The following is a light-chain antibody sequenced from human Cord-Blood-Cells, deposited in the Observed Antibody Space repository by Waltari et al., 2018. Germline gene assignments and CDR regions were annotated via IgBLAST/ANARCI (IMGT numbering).Light chain of an antibody. CDR1: SSDVGSYNL. J-gene: IGLJ3*02. CDR3: CSYAGSSTSWV. Sequence: QSALTQPASVSGSPGQSITISCTGTSSDVGSYNLVSWYQQHPGKAPKLMIYEGSKRPSGVSNRCSGSNSCNTASLTISVLQAEDEADYYCCSYAGSSTSWVFGGGTKLTVL. V-gene: IGLV2-23*01. CDR2: EGS.